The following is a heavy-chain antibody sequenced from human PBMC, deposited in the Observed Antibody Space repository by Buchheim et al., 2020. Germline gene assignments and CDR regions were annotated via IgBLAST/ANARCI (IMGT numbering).Heavy chain of an antibody. V-gene: IGHV4-59*01. D-gene: IGHD5-12*01. CDR3: VRATSSYGKGHYYGMDV. J-gene: IGHJ6*02. CDR1: GGSISADY. Sequence: QVQLQESGPGLVKPSETLSLTCTVSGGSISADYWSWIRQPPGKGLEWIGHIYYTGSTKYNPSLKSRVTISVDTSKNQFSLKLTSVTAADTAVFYCVRATSSYGKGHYYGMDVWGQGTT. CDR2: IYYTGST.